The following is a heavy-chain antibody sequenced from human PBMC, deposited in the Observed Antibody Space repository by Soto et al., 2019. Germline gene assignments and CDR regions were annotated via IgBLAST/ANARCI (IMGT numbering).Heavy chain of an antibody. CDR3: ARGGYCSGGSCYDYYGMDV. Sequence: GASVKVSCKASGYTFTGYYMHWVRQAPGQGLEWMGWINPNSGGTNYAQKFQGWVTMTRDTSISTAYMELSRLRSDDTAVYYCARGGYCSGGSCYDYYGMDVWGQGTTVTVSS. CDR2: INPNSGGT. J-gene: IGHJ6*02. CDR1: GYTFTGYY. D-gene: IGHD2-15*01. V-gene: IGHV1-2*04.